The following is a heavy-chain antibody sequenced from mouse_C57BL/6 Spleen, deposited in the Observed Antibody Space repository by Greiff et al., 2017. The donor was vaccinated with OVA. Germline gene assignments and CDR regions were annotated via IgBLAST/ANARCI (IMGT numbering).Heavy chain of an antibody. CDR3: AHWDVGYFDV. Sequence: VQLQQSDAELVKPGASVKISCKVSGYTFTDHTIHWMKQRPEQGLEWIGYIYTRDGSTTYNEKFKGKATLTVDNSSSTAYMQLNSLTSEDSAVYFCAHWDVGYFDVWGTGTTVTVSS. J-gene: IGHJ1*03. V-gene: IGHV1-78*01. D-gene: IGHD4-1*01. CDR2: IYTRDGST. CDR1: GYTFTDHT.